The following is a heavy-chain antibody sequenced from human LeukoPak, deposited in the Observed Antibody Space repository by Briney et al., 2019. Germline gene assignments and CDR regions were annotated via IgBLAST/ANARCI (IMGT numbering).Heavy chain of an antibody. J-gene: IGHJ4*02. CDR2: INPSGGST. CDR3: ARDSHDTSGYPGY. D-gene: IGHD3-22*01. CDR1: GYTFTSYY. V-gene: IGHV1-46*01. Sequence: ASVKVSCKASGYTFTSYYMHWVRQAPGQGLEWMGIINPSGGSTSYAPKFQGRVTMTRDTSTGTVYMDLSSLRSEDTAVYCCARDSHDTSGYPGYWGQGTLVTVSS.